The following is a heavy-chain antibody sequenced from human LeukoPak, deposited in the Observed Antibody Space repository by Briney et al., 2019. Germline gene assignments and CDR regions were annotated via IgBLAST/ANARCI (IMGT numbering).Heavy chain of an antibody. CDR1: GGSFSGYY. V-gene: IGHV4-34*11. CDR3: ARLDCLVEGCYNH. J-gene: IGHJ4*02. D-gene: IGHD2-15*01. Sequence: KSSETLSLTCAVYGGSFSGYYWSWIRQPPGKGLEWIGYVSSDGTTNYTPSLRSRLIMSVDTATNDISLILTSVTAADTAIYYCARLDCLVEGCYNHWGRGTLVTVSS. CDR2: VSSDGTT.